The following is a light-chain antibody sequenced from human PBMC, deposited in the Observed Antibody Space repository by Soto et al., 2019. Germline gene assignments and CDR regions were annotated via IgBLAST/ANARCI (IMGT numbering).Light chain of an antibody. CDR2: SAS. Sequence: EIVMTQSPATLSVSPGERATLSCRASQFVSSNLAWYQQKPGQAPRLLIYSASTRATGIPARFSGSGSRTEFTLTISSLQSEDFAVYYCQQYNNWPPLTFGGGTKVEIK. CDR3: QQYNNWPPLT. J-gene: IGKJ4*01. CDR1: QFVSSN. V-gene: IGKV3-15*01.